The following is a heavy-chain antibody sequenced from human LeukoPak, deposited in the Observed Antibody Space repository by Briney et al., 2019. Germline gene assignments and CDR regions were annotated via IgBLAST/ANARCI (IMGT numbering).Heavy chain of an antibody. J-gene: IGHJ6*02. Sequence: SETLSLTCTVSGGSISSSNYYWGWIRQPPGKGLEWIGSIYYSGGTYYNPSLKSGVTISVDTSKNQFSLKLSSVTAADTAVYYCARQSSDILTGYYRGPYYYYGMDVWGQGTTVTVSS. CDR1: GGSISSSNYY. CDR2: IYYSGGT. D-gene: IGHD3-9*01. CDR3: ARQSSDILTGYYRGPYYYYGMDV. V-gene: IGHV4-39*01.